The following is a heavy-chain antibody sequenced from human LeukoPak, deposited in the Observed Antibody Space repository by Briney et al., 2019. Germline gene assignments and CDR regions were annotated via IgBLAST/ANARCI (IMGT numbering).Heavy chain of an antibody. CDR2: ISGSGGST. CDR1: GFTFGSYG. J-gene: IGHJ4*02. Sequence: PGGSLRLSCAASGFTFGSYGMSWVRQAPGKGLEWVSAISGSGGSTYYADSVKGRFTISRDNSKNTLYLQMNSLRAEDTAVYYCAKAYTPYSGSYFFDYWGQGTLVTVSS. CDR3: AKAYTPYSGSYFFDY. V-gene: IGHV3-23*01. D-gene: IGHD1-26*01.